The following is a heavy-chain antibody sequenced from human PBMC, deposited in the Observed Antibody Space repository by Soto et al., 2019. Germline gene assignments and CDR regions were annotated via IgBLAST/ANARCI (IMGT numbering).Heavy chain of an antibody. Sequence: ASVKVSCKVSGYTLTELSMHWVRQAPGKGLEWMGGFDPEDGETIYAQKFQGRVTMTEDTSTDTAYMELSSLRSEDTAVYYCATEHAPYYYDSSGYRFDNWGQGTLVTVSS. CDR3: ATEHAPYYYDSSGYRFDN. CDR2: FDPEDGET. CDR1: GYTLTELS. D-gene: IGHD3-22*01. V-gene: IGHV1-24*01. J-gene: IGHJ4*02.